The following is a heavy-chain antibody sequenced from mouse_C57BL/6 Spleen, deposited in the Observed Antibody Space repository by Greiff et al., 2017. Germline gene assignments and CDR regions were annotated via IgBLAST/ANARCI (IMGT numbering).Heavy chain of an antibody. CDR3: AITPATTVVATGYFDV. J-gene: IGHJ1*03. CDR1: GYTFTSYW. CDR2: IHHSDSDT. Sequence: QVQLQQPGAELVKPGASVKVSCKASGYTFTSYWMHWVKQRPGQGLEWIGRIHHSDSDTNYNQKFKGKATLTVDKSSSTAYMQLSSLTSEDSAVYYCAITPATTVVATGYFDVWGTGTTVTVSS. V-gene: IGHV1-74*01. D-gene: IGHD1-1*01.